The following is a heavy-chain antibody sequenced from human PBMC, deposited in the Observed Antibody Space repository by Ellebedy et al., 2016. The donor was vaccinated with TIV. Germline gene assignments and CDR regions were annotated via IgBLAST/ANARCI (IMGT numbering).Heavy chain of an antibody. J-gene: IGHJ4*02. CDR3: AKDGTSCYDY. Sequence: GGSLRLSCAASGFTFSSYAMSWVRRVPGKGLEWVSAISGSGGSTYYADSVKGRFTISRDNSKNTLYLQMNSLRAEDTAVYYCAKDGTSCYDYWGQGTLVTVSS. D-gene: IGHD2-2*01. CDR2: ISGSGGST. CDR1: GFTFSSYA. V-gene: IGHV3-23*01.